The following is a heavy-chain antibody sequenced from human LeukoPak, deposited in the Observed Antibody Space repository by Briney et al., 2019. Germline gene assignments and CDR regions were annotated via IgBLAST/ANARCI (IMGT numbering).Heavy chain of an antibody. CDR1: GYTFTSYG. J-gene: IGHJ4*02. V-gene: IGHV1-46*01. CDR2: INPSGGST. Sequence: GASVKVSCKASGYTFTSYGISWVRQAPGQGLEWMGIINPSGGSTSYAQKFQGRVTMTKDTSTSTVYMELSSLRSEDTAVYYCASLGVVGGSFDYWGQGTLVTVSS. CDR3: ASLGVVGGSFDY. D-gene: IGHD1-26*01.